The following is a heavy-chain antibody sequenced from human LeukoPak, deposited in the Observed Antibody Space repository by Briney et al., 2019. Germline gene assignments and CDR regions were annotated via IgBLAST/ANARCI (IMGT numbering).Heavy chain of an antibody. CDR1: GFTFDDYA. CDR3: AKAIAVAGSYYYGMDV. Sequence: GRSLRLSCAASGFTFDDYAMHWVRQAPGKGLEWVSGISWNSGSIGYADSVKGRFTISRDNAKISLYLQMNSLRAEDTALYYCAKAIAVAGSYYYGMDVWGQGTTVTVSS. J-gene: IGHJ6*02. D-gene: IGHD6-19*01. CDR2: ISWNSGSI. V-gene: IGHV3-9*01.